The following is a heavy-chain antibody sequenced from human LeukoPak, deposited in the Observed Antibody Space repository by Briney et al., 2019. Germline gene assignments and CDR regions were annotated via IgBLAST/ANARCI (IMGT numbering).Heavy chain of an antibody. D-gene: IGHD6-13*01. CDR2: INPNSGGT. CDR3: ARALAAAGTRKYFQH. Sequence: ASVKVSCKASGYTFTGYYMHWVRQAPGQGLEWMGWINPNSGGTNYAQKFQGRVTITADKSTSTAYMELSSLRSEDTAVYYCARALAAAGTRKYFQHWGQGTLVTVSS. V-gene: IGHV1-2*02. J-gene: IGHJ1*01. CDR1: GYTFTGYY.